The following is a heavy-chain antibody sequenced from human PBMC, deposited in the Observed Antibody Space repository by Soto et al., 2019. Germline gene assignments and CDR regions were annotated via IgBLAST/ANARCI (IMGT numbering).Heavy chain of an antibody. Sequence: EVQLVESGGGLVKPGGSLRLSCAASGFTFSSYSMNWVRQAPGKGLEWVSSISSSSSYIYYADSVKGRFTISRDNAKNSLYLQMNSLRAEDTAVYYCARDQGIVVVPAAIDYWGQGTLVTVSS. D-gene: IGHD2-2*01. J-gene: IGHJ4*02. CDR3: ARDQGIVVVPAAIDY. CDR1: GFTFSSYS. CDR2: ISSSSSYI. V-gene: IGHV3-21*01.